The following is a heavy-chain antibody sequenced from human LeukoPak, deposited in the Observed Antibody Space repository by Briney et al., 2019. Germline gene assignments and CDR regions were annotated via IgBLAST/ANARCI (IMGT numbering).Heavy chain of an antibody. V-gene: IGHV3-30*02. CDR2: IRYDGSNK. Sequence: GGSLRLSCAASGFTFSSYGMHWVRQAPGKGLEWVAFIRYDGSNKYYADSVKGRFTISRDNSKNTLYLQMNSLRAEDTAVYYCAKAHIFGVVIAGGLGYWGQGTLVTVSS. CDR3: AKAHIFGVVIAGGLGY. D-gene: IGHD3-3*02. CDR1: GFTFSSYG. J-gene: IGHJ4*02.